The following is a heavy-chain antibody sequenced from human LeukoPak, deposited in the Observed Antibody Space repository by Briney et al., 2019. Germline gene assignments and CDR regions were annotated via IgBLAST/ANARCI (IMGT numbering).Heavy chain of an antibody. D-gene: IGHD5-12*01. V-gene: IGHV3-30*18. J-gene: IGHJ4*02. CDR1: GFTFSSYG. CDR3: AKDLRRGYRSGGFDY. CDR2: ISYDGSNK. Sequence: PGGSLRLSCAASGFTFSSYGMHWVRQAPGMGLEWVAVISYDGSNKYYADSVKGRFTISRDNSKNTLYLQMNSLRAEDTAVYYCAKDLRRGYRSGGFDYWGQGTLVTVSS.